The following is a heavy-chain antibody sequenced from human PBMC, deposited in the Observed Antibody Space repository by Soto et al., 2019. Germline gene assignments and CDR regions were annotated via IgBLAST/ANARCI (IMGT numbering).Heavy chain of an antibody. CDR1: GGTFSSYA. CDR2: IIPIFGTA. V-gene: IGHV1-69*13. Sequence: GASVKVSCKASGGTFSSYAISWVRQAPGQGLEWMGGIIPIFGTANYAQKFQGRVTITADESTSTAYMELSSLRSEDTAVYHCAREGQSIFGVVPYYYGMDVWGQGTTVTVSS. D-gene: IGHD3-3*01. J-gene: IGHJ6*02. CDR3: AREGQSIFGVVPYYYGMDV.